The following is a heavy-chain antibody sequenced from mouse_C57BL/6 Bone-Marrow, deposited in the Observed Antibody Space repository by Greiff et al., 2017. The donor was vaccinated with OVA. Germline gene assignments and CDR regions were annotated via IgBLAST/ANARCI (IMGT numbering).Heavy chain of an antibody. CDR2: IYPGSGST. CDR3: ARYTTVVAFDY. D-gene: IGHD1-1*01. J-gene: IGHJ2*01. Sequence: QVHVKQPGAELVKPGASVKMSCKASGYTFTSYWITWVKQRPGQGLEWIGDIYPGSGSTNYNEKFKSKATLTVDKSSSTAYMQLSSLTSEDSAVYYCARYTTVVAFDYWGQGTTLTVSS. CDR1: GYTFTSYW. V-gene: IGHV1-55*01.